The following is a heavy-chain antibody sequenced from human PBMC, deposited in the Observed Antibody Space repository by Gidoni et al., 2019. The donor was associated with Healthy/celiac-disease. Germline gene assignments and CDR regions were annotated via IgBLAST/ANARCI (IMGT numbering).Heavy chain of an antibody. Sequence: QVQLQQWGAGLLKPSETLSLTCAVYGGSFSGYYCSWSRQPPGKGLAWIGEINHSGSTNYNPSLKSRVTISVDTSKNQFSLKLSSVTAADTAVYYCARGGYYYFSGYYWGQGTLVTVSS. V-gene: IGHV4-34*01. CDR1: GGSFSGYY. CDR3: ARGGYYYFSGYY. D-gene: IGHD3-22*01. CDR2: INHSGST. J-gene: IGHJ4*02.